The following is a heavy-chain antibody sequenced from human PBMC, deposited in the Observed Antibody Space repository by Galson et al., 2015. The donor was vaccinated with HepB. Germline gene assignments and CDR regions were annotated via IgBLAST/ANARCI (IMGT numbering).Heavy chain of an antibody. CDR2: INRDGSSM. Sequence: SLRLSCAASGFTFSTYWMHWVRQAPGKGLVWVSRINRDGSSMTYADSVKGRFTISGDNARNTLYLQMNSLRVEDTSLYYCVRDGENGSNDLDYWGQGALVTVSS. D-gene: IGHD5-24*01. J-gene: IGHJ4*02. CDR1: GFTFSTYW. V-gene: IGHV3-74*03. CDR3: VRDGENGSNDLDY.